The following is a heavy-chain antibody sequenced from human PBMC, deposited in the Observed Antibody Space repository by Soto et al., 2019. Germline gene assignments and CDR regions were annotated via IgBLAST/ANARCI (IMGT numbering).Heavy chain of an antibody. Sequence: ASVKVSCKASGNTFNGHYMHWVRQAPGQGLEWMGWINPNSGGTRYAQKFQGWVTMTGDTSIRTAYMDLSRLKSDDTAVYYCARDEGFMHSLVGMDVWGQGTTVTVSS. V-gene: IGHV1-2*04. CDR2: INPNSGGT. D-gene: IGHD2-21*01. CDR1: GNTFNGHY. J-gene: IGHJ6*02. CDR3: ARDEGFMHSLVGMDV.